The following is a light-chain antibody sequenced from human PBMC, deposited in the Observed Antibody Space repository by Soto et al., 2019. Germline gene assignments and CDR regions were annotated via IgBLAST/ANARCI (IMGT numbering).Light chain of an antibody. CDR3: SSYAGGNNYV. CDR1: SGDVGGYNY. Sequence: QSALTQPPSASGSPGQSVTISCTGTSGDVGGYNYVSWYQQHPGKAPKLMIFEVSERPSGVPDRFSASKSGNTASLTVSGFQSEDEADYYCSSYAGGNNYVFGTGTKVTVL. V-gene: IGLV2-8*01. J-gene: IGLJ1*01. CDR2: EVS.